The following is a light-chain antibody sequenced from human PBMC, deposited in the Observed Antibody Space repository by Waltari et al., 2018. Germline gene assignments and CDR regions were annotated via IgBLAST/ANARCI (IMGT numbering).Light chain of an antibody. CDR2: ECR. Sequence: QSALPQPASVSGSPGQSITISSTGTSSDVGGSDLVPWYQQHPGKVPKLMILECRKWPSGVSYRFSGSKSGNTASLTISGLQTEDEADYYCSSYTGSGTFVVFGGGTKLTVL. CDR3: SSYTGSGTFVV. CDR1: SSDVGGSDL. J-gene: IGLJ2*01. V-gene: IGLV2-23*03.